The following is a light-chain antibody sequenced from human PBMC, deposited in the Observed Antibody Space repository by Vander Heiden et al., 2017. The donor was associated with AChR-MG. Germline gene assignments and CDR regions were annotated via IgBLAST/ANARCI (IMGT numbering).Light chain of an antibody. V-gene: IGKV3-11*01. CDR1: QSVSSY. CDR2: DAS. Sequence: EIVLTQSPATLSLSPGERATLSCRASQSVSSYLAWYQQKPGQAPRLLIYDASNRATGIPARFSGSGSGTDFTLTIRSLEPEDFAVYYCQQRSTRPRTFGGGTKVEIK. CDR3: QQRSTRPRT. J-gene: IGKJ4*01.